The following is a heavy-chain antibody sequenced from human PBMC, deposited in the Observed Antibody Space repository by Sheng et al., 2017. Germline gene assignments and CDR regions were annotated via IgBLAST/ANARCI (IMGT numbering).Heavy chain of an antibody. CDR2: IYHSGST. CDR1: GYSISSGHY. CDR3: ARIRTSHTDY. J-gene: IGHJ4*02. Sequence: QVQLQESGPGLVKPSETLSLTCTVSGYSISSGHYWGCIRQPPGKGLEWIGSIYHSGSTYYNPSLKSRVTISVDTSKNQFSLKLSSVTAADTAVYYCARIRTSHTDYWGQGTLVTVSS. V-gene: IGHV4-38-2*02.